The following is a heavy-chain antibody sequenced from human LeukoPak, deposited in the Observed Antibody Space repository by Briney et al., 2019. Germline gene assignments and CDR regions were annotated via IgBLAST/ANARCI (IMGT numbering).Heavy chain of an antibody. Sequence: PGGSLRLSCAASGFSVSSYYMSWVRQAPGKGLEWVSVIYSGGSTYYADSVKGRFTISRDDFKHTVYLQMNNLRAEDTAVYYCARASEGSAWYVVSWGQGTLVTVSS. J-gene: IGHJ4*02. D-gene: IGHD6-19*01. CDR2: IYSGGST. CDR3: ARASEGSAWYVVS. CDR1: GFSVSSYY. V-gene: IGHV3-53*01.